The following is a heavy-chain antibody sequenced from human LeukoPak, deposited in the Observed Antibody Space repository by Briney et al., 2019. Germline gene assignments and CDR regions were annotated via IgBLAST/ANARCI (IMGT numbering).Heavy chain of an antibody. V-gene: IGHV4-4*02. CDR2: VYHSGST. CDR3: ARVSSSWYQDWYFDL. CDR1: GGSISGSNW. D-gene: IGHD6-13*01. J-gene: IGHJ2*01. Sequence: PSGTLSLTCAVSGGSISGSNWWSWVRQSPGMGLEWIGEVYHSGSTNYNPSLKSRVTISVDKSKNQFSLKLSSVTAADTALYYCARVSSSWYQDWYFDLWGHGTVVTVSS.